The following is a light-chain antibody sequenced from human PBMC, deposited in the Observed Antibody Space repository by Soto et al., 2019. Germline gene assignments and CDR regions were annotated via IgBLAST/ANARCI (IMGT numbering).Light chain of an antibody. CDR2: DAS. Sequence: EIVLTQSPATLSLSPGERATLSCRASQSVSSYLAWYQQKPGQAPRLLIFDASNRATGIPARFSGSGSGTDFTLTISSLEPEDFAXXXXXXXXXXXXFXQGTRLEIK. CDR1: QSVSSY. V-gene: IGKV3-11*01. J-gene: IGKJ5*01. CDR3: XXXXXXXX.